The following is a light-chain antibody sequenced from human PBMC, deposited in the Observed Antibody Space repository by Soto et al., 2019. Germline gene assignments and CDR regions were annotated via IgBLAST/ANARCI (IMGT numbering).Light chain of an antibody. CDR1: QSVSGW. J-gene: IGKJ4*01. V-gene: IGKV1-5*01. Sequence: DIQMTQSPSALSASVGDTVTITCRASQSVSGWLAWYQQKPGQAPKLLVYDVSALPRGVPPRFSVSGSGTQFTLTISSLQPEDVATYYFQKYNSAPLTFCGGTKVDIK. CDR3: QKYNSAPLT. CDR2: DVS.